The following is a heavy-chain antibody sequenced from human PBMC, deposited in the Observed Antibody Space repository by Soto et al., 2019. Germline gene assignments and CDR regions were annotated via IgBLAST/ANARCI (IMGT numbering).Heavy chain of an antibody. J-gene: IGHJ6*02. CDR1: GGSFSGYY. Sequence: QVQLQQCGAGLLKPSETLSLTCAVYGGSFSGYYWSWIRQPPGKGLEWIGEINHSGSTNYNPSLKSRVTISVDTSKNQFSLKLSSVTAADTAVYYCASLRRYYGMDVWGQGTTVTVSS. CDR3: ASLRRYYGMDV. V-gene: IGHV4-34*01. CDR2: INHSGST.